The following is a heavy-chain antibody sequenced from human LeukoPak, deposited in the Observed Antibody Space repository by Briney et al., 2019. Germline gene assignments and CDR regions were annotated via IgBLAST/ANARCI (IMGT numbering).Heavy chain of an antibody. D-gene: IGHD1-1*01. V-gene: IGHV4-34*01. CDR3: ARAIYNWNIGSEYYFDY. CDR1: GGSFSGYY. Sequence: PSETLSLTCAVYGGSFSGYYWSWIRQPPGKGLEWIGEINHSGSTNYNPSLKSRVTISVDTSKNQFSLKLSSVTAADTAVYYCARAIYNWNIGSEYYFDYWGQGTLVTVSS. J-gene: IGHJ4*02. CDR2: INHSGST.